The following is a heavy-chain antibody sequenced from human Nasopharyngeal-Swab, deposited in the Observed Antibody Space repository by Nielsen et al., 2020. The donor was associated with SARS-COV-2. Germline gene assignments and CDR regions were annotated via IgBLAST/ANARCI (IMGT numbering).Heavy chain of an antibody. CDR2: IWYDGSNK. CDR3: ARDRMRAIDAFDI. J-gene: IGHJ3*02. Sequence: VRQAPGNGLEWVAVIWYDGSNKYYADSVKGRFTISRDNSKNTLYLQMNSLRAEDTAVYYCARDRMRAIDAFDIWGQGTMVTVSS. V-gene: IGHV3-33*01. D-gene: IGHD2/OR15-2a*01.